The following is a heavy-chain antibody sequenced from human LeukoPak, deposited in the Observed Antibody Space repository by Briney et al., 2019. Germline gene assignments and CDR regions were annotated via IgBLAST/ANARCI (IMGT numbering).Heavy chain of an antibody. V-gene: IGHV1-8*01. CDR3: ARAPFKDPTFFDP. CDR2: MYPNSGNT. Sequence: ASVTVSCKASGYTFTSYDINWVRQATGQGLEWMGWMYPNSGNTGYAQKFQGRVTMTRNTSISTAYMELSSLRSEDTAVYYCARAPFKDPTFFDPWGQGTLVTVSS. CDR1: GYTFTSYD. J-gene: IGHJ5*02.